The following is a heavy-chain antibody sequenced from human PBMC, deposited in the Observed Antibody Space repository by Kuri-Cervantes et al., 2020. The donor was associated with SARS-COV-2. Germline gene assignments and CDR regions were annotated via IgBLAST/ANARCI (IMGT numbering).Heavy chain of an antibody. V-gene: IGHV3-30-3*01. J-gene: IGHJ3*02. Sequence: GGSLRLSCAASGFTFSSYAMHWVRQAPGKGLEWVAVISYDGSNKYYADSVKGRFTISRDNSKNTLYLQMNSLRAEDTAVYYCARDIVPVGATYDAFDIRGQGTMVTVSS. D-gene: IGHD1-26*01. CDR2: ISYDGSNK. CDR1: GFTFSSYA. CDR3: ARDIVPVGATYDAFDI.